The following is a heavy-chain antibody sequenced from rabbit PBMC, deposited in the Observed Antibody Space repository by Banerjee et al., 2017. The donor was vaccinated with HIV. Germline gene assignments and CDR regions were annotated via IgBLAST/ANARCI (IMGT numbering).Heavy chain of an antibody. CDR3: ARDDVSSSAFYFNL. V-gene: IGHV1S40*01. D-gene: IGHD1-1*01. CDR2: IYAGSAGRT. Sequence: QSLEESGGDLVKPGASLTLTCTASGIDFSSYYYMCWVRQAPGKGLEWIACIYAGSAGRTYYASWAKGRFTISKASSTTVTLQMTSLTAADTATYFCARDDVSSSAFYFNLWGPGTLVTVS. CDR1: GIDFSSYYY. J-gene: IGHJ4*01.